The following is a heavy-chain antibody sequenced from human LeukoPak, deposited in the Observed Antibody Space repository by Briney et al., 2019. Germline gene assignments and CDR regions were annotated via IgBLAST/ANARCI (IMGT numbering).Heavy chain of an antibody. D-gene: IGHD3-22*01. CDR2: IKSKSAGGTT. Sequence: PGGSLRLSCAASGFNFSNAWMSWVRQAPGKGLEWVGRIKSKSAGGTTDYAAPVKGGFTISRDDSKNTLYLQMNSLKTEDTAVYYCTTGTPYDSSAYYSLYWGQGTLVTVSS. CDR1: GFNFSNAW. J-gene: IGHJ4*02. CDR3: TTGTPYDSSAYYSLY. V-gene: IGHV3-15*01.